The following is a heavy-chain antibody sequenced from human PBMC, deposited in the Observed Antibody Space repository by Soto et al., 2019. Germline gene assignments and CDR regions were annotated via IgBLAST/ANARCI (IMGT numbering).Heavy chain of an antibody. D-gene: IGHD2-2*01. V-gene: IGHV1-18*04. CDR2: ISAYNGNT. CDR3: ARVSPRSHYCSSNSCYDQNWFDP. Sequence: QVQLVQSGAEVKKPGASVKVSCKASGYTFTSYGISWVRQAPGQGLEWMGWISAYNGNTNYAQKLQGRVTMTTDTSTGTAYMELRSLRSDDTAVYYCARVSPRSHYCSSNSCYDQNWFDPWGQGTLVTVSS. CDR1: GYTFTSYG. J-gene: IGHJ5*02.